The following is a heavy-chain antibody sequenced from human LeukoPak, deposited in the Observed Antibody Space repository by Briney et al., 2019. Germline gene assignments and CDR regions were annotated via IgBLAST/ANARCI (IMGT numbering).Heavy chain of an antibody. J-gene: IGHJ4*02. CDR1: GYTFTSYA. D-gene: IGHD3-10*01. CDR2: INAGNGNT. V-gene: IGHV1-3*01. Sequence: GASVKVSCKASGYTFTSYAMHWVRQAPGQRLEWMGWINAGNGNTKYSQKFQGRVTITRDTSASTAYMELSSLRSEDTAVYYCARVGMVRGVIITGFDYWGQGTLVTVSS. CDR3: ARVGMVRGVIITGFDY.